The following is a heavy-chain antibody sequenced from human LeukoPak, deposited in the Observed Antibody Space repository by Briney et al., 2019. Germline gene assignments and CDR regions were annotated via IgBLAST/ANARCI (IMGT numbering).Heavy chain of an antibody. Sequence: SETLSLTCGVSGGSISSTNWWSWVRQPPGQGLEWIGEISLTGETNYNPSLKSRVTMSVDTSKNQFSLKLSYVTAADTAVYYCAREYFHDGTGYSVFFDYWGQGTLVTVSS. V-gene: IGHV4-4*02. CDR1: GGSISSTNW. CDR2: ISLTGET. D-gene: IGHD3-22*01. CDR3: AREYFHDGTGYSVFFDY. J-gene: IGHJ4*02.